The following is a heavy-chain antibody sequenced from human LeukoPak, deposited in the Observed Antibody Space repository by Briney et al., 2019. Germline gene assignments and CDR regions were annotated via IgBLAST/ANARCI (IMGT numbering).Heavy chain of an antibody. D-gene: IGHD6-19*01. V-gene: IGHV3-23*01. CDR3: AKQVSSGSRGYFDY. Sequence: GGPLRLSCAASGFTFSSYAMSWVRQAPGKGLEWVSAISGNGGSTYYADSVKGRFTISRDNSKNTLYLQMNSLRAEDTAVYYCAKQVSSGSRGYFDYWGQGTLVTVSS. J-gene: IGHJ4*02. CDR1: GFTFSSYA. CDR2: ISGNGGST.